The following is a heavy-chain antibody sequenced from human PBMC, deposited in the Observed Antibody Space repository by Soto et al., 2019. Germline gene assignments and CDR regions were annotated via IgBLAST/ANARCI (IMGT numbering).Heavy chain of an antibody. D-gene: IGHD2-21*02. J-gene: IGHJ3*01. V-gene: IGHV1-18*01. Sequence: QVQLVQSETTQEKPGASVKVSCEAFGYSFDSYAYSWVRQAPGQGLEWMGRIGSGDTKYAQKLQGRVTMTTDTSTNTAYMELRSLRSDDTALYYCARESDPYGFDLWGQGTMVTVSS. CDR3: ARESDPYGFDL. CDR1: GYSFDSYA. CDR2: IGSGDT.